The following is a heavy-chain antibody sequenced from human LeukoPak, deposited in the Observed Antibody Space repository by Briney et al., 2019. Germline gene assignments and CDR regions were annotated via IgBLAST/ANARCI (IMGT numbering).Heavy chain of an antibody. V-gene: IGHV1-69*05. CDR2: IIPIFGTA. CDR1: GGTFSSYA. Sequence: SVKASCKASGGTFSSYAISWVRQAPGQGLEWMGGIIPIFGTANYAQKFQGRVTITTDESTSTAYMELSSLRSEDTAVYYCASGRQVAASNYWGQGTLVTVSS. J-gene: IGHJ4*02. CDR3: ASGRQVAASNY. D-gene: IGHD2-15*01.